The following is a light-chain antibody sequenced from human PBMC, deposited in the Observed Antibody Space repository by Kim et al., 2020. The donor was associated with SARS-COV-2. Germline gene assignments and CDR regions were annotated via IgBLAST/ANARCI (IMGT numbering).Light chain of an antibody. CDR2: RDS. V-gene: IGLV3-9*01. CDR1: NIGSKN. Sequence: SYELTQPLSVSVALGQTARITCGGNNIGSKNVHWYQQKPGQAPVLVIYRDSNRPSGIPERFSGSNSGNTATLTISRAQAGDEADYYCQVWDSSNVVFGGGTQLPVL. CDR3: QVWDSSNVV. J-gene: IGLJ2*01.